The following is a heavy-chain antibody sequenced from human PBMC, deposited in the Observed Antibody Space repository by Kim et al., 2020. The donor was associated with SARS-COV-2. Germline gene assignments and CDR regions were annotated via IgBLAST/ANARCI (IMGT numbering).Heavy chain of an antibody. D-gene: IGHD6-19*01. V-gene: IGHV3-74*01. CDR3: ARRQFTSGWYYFDY. J-gene: IGHJ4*02. Sequence: YGDAVKGRFTISRDDAKNTMYLQMSGLTAEGPAVYYCARRQFTSGWYYFDYWGQGTLVTVSS.